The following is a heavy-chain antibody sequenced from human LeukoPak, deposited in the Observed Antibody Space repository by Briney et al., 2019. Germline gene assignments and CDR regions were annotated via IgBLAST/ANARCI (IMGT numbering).Heavy chain of an antibody. J-gene: IGHJ4*02. CDR1: GFTVDSNY. CDR2: IHTGGNT. V-gene: IGHV3-53*01. CDR3: ARGDDSGYYDYFDY. Sequence: GGSLRLSCAASGFTVDSNYLSWVRQAPGKGLEWVSTIHTGGNTYYAASVKGRFTISRDFSKNTVFLHMNSLRAEDTAMYCCARGDDSGYYDYFDYWGQGALVTVSS. D-gene: IGHD3-22*01.